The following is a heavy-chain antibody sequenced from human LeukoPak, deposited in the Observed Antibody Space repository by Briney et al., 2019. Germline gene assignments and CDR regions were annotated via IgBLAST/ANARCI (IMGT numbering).Heavy chain of an antibody. D-gene: IGHD6-13*01. J-gene: IGHJ4*02. CDR2: ISSSSSYI. Sequence: GGSLRLSCAASGFTFSSYWMSWVRQAPGKGLEWVSSISSSSSYIYYADSVKGRFTISRDNAKNSLYLQMNSLRAEDTAVYYCAATSSSWYEDYWGQGTLVTVSS. CDR1: GFTFSSYW. V-gene: IGHV3-21*01. CDR3: AATSSSWYEDY.